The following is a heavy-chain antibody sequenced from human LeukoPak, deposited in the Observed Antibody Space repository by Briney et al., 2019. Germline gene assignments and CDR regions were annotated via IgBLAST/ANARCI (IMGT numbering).Heavy chain of an antibody. CDR1: GYTFTGYY. Sequence: ASVKVSCKASGYTFTGYYMHWVRQAPGQGLEWMGWINPNSGGTNYAQKFQGRVTMTRDTSISPAYMELSRLRSDDTAVYYCARGYYYDSSGYYASGFDAFDIWGQGTMVTVSS. D-gene: IGHD3-22*01. J-gene: IGHJ3*02. CDR3: ARGYYYDSSGYYASGFDAFDI. V-gene: IGHV1-2*02. CDR2: INPNSGGT.